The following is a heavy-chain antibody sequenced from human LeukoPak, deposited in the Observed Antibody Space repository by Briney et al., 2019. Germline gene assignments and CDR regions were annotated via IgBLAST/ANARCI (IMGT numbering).Heavy chain of an antibody. D-gene: IGHD3-9*01. CDR1: GGSISSYY. J-gene: IGHJ4*02. CDR2: IYTSGST. V-gene: IGHV4-4*07. Sequence: SETLSLTCTVSGGSISSYYWSWIRQPAGKGLEWIGRIYTSGSTNYNPSLKSRVTMSVDTSKNQFSLKLSSVTAADTAVYYCASYYDILTGYYTDTSFDYWGQGTLVTVSS. CDR3: ASYYDILTGYYTDTSFDY.